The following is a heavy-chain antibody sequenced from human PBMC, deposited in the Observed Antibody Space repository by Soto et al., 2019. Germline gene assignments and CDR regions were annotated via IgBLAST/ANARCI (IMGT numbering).Heavy chain of an antibody. CDR2: INGGNGNT. J-gene: IGHJ6*02. D-gene: IGHD3-9*01. CDR1: GYTFRNYA. CDR3: ARDGPIYDILSARYFYGMDV. Sequence: ASVKVSCKANGYTFRNYAMHWVRQAPGQGLKWMGWINGGNGNTKYSQKFQGRVTITRDTSASTAYMELSSLRSEDTAVYYCARDGPIYDILSARYFYGMDVWGQGTTVTVSS. V-gene: IGHV1-3*01.